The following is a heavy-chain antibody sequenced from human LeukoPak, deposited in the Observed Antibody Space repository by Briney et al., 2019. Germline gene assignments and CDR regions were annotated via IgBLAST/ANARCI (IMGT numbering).Heavy chain of an antibody. D-gene: IGHD5-18*01. J-gene: IGHJ4*02. Sequence: PSETLSLTCTVSGGSVISGSYSWSWIRQPPGKGLEWIGYIYYNGSTNYNPSLKSRVTISVDTSKNQFSLKLSSVIAADTAVYYCARRGYSSGYFDYWGQGTLVTVSS. CDR1: GGSVISGSYS. CDR3: ARRGYSSGYFDY. V-gene: IGHV4-61*01. CDR2: IYYNGST.